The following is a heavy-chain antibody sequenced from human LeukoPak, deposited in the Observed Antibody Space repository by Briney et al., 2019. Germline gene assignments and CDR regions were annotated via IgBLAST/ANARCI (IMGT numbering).Heavy chain of an antibody. D-gene: IGHD3-22*01. CDR3: ARDYYDSSGDYFDY. CDR2: ISSSGSTI. V-gene: IGHV3-11*04. J-gene: IGHJ4*02. Sequence: GGSLRLSCAASGFTFSDYYMSWIRQAPGKGLEWVSYISSSGSTIYHADSVKGRFTISRDNAKNSLYLQMNSLRAEDTAVYYCARDYYDSSGDYFDYWGQGTLVTVSS. CDR1: GFTFSDYY.